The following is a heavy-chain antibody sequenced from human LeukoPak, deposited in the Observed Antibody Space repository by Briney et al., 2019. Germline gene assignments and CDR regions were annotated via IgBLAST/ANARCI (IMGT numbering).Heavy chain of an antibody. CDR1: GDSVSSRDSY. CDR2: FYYTGSI. Sequence: RASETLSLTCAVSGDSVSSRDSYWGWLRQPPGRGLEWIGSFYYTGSIYYNPSLKSRVTMSVDTSKNQFSLKLSSVTAADTAVYYCARDRRWFDPWGQGTLVTVSS. J-gene: IGHJ5*02. CDR3: ARDRRWFDP. V-gene: IGHV4-39*07.